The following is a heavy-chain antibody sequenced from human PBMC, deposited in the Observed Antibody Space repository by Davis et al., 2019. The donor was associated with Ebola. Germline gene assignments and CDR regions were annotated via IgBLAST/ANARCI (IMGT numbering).Heavy chain of an antibody. V-gene: IGHV3-33*01. CDR1: GFTFSSYG. CDR3: ARVNTDIVVVVAAMDV. J-gene: IGHJ6*02. Sequence: PGGSLRLSCAASGFTFSSYGMHWVRQAPGKGLEWVAVIWYDGSNKYYADSVKGRFTISRDNSKNTLYLQMNSLRAEDTAVYYCARVNTDIVVVVAAMDVWGQGTTVTVSS. CDR2: IWYDGSNK. D-gene: IGHD2-15*01.